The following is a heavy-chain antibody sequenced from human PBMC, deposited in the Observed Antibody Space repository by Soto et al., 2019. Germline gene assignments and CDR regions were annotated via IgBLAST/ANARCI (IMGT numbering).Heavy chain of an antibody. CDR1: GYTFTSYY. CDR3: ARDQFVRIGPIYDSCGYYSYYFDY. V-gene: IGHV1-46*03. CDR2: ISPSGGST. J-gene: IGHJ4*02. Sequence: GASVKVSCKASGYTFTSYYMHWVRQAPGQGLEWMGIISPSGGSTSYAQKFQGRVTMTRDTSTSTVYMELSSLRSEDTAVYHCARDQFVRIGPIYDSCGYYSYYFDYWGQGTLVTVSS. D-gene: IGHD3-22*01.